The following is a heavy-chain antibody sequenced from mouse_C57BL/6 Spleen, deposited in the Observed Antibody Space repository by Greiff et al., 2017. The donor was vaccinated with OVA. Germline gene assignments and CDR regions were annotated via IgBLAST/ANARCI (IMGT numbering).Heavy chain of an antibody. CDR1: GYSFTDYN. CDR3: ARRNPWTGAMDY. J-gene: IGHJ4*01. Sequence: QLQESGPELVKPGASVKISCKASGYSFTDYNMNWVKQSNGKSLEWIGVINPNYGTTSYNPKLKGKATLTVDQSTSTAYMQLNSLTSEDSAVYYCARRNPWTGAMDYWGQGTSVTVSS. V-gene: IGHV1-39*01. CDR2: INPNYGTT.